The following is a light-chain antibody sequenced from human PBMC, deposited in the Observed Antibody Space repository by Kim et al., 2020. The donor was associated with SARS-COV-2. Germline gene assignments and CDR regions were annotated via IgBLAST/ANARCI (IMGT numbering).Light chain of an antibody. CDR3: QTWGTGISV. J-gene: IGLJ2*01. Sequence: SVKLTCTLSSGHSSYAIAWHQQQPEKGPRYLMKLNSDGSHSKGDGIPDRFSGSSSGAERYLTISSLQSEDEADYYCQTWGTGISVFGGGTQLTVL. CDR2: LNSDGSH. V-gene: IGLV4-69*01. CDR1: SGHSSYA.